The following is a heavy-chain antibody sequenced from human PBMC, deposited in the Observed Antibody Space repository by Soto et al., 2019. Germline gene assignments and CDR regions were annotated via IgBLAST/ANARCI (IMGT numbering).Heavy chain of an antibody. CDR3: ASGLYCSSTSCHDY. V-gene: IGHV3-33*01. CDR2: IWYDGSNK. J-gene: IGHJ4*02. CDR1: GFTFSSYG. Sequence: QVQLVESGGGVVQPGRSLRLSCAASGFTFSSYGMHWVRQAPVKGLEWVAVIWYDGSNKYYADSVKGRFTISRDNSKNTLYLQMNSLRAEDTAVYYCASGLYCSSTSCHDYWGQGTLVTVSS. D-gene: IGHD2-2*01.